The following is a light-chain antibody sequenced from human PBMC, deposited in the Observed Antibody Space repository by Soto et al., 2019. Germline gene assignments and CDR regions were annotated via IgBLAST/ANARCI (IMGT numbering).Light chain of an antibody. V-gene: IGLV2-8*01. CDR2: EVS. Sequence: QSVLTQPTSASGSPGQSVTISCTGTSSDLGGYNYVSWYQQHTGKAPKLMIYEVSKRPSGVPDRFSGSKSGNTASLTVSGLQAEDEADYYCSSYAGSNNLVFGGGTKLTVL. CDR3: SSYAGSNNLV. CDR1: SSDLGGYNY. J-gene: IGLJ3*02.